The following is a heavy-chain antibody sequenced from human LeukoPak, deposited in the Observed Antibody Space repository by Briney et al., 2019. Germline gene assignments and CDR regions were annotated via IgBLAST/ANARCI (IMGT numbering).Heavy chain of an antibody. V-gene: IGHV3-30*18. CDR3: AKDLGPWQWLVPD. CDR2: ISYDGSNK. CDR1: GFTFSSYG. J-gene: IGHJ4*02. Sequence: GGSLRLSCAASGFTFSSYGMRWVRQAPGKWLEWVAFISYDGSNKYYADSVKGRFTISRDNSKNTLYLQMNSLRAEDTAVYYCAKDLGPWQWLVPDWGQGTLVTVSS. D-gene: IGHD6-19*01.